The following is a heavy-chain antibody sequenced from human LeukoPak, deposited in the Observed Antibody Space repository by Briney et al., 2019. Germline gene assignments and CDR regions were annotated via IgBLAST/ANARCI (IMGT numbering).Heavy chain of an antibody. V-gene: IGHV3-48*03. J-gene: IGHJ3*02. CDR3: VRDGNLELDALDI. CDR1: GFTFSTYE. CDR2: ISGGDTTT. Sequence: GGSLRLSCAASGFTFSTYEMHWVRQAPGKGLDWVSYISGGDTTTYYADSVKGRFTISRDNAKNSLYLQVNSLRDEDTAVYYCVRDGNLELDALDIWGQGAMVAVST. D-gene: IGHD1-7*01.